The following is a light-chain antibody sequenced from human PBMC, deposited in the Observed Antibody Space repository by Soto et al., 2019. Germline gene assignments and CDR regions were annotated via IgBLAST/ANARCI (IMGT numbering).Light chain of an antibody. CDR3: QHYGSSPPIT. V-gene: IGKV3-20*01. J-gene: IGKJ5*01. CDR2: GAS. CDR1: QSVSSTF. Sequence: EIVLTQSPGTLSLSPGERATLSCRASQSVSSTFLAWYQHKPGQAPRLLIHGASSRATGVPVRFSGSGSGKDFTLTISRLEPNDFAVYYCQHYGSSPPITFGQGTRLEIK.